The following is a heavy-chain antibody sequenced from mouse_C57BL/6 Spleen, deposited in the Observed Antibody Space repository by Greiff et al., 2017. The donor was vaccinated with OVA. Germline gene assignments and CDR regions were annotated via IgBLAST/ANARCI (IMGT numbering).Heavy chain of an antibody. J-gene: IGHJ4*01. CDR2: ISSGSSTI. Sequence: DVKLVESGGGLVKPGGSLKLSCAASGFTFSDYGMHWVRQAPEKGLEWVAYISSGSSTIYYADTVKGRFTISRDNAKNTLFLQMTSLRSEDTAMYYCANTGYYAMDYWGQGTSVTVSS. V-gene: IGHV5-17*01. CDR3: ANTGYYAMDY. D-gene: IGHD1-1*01. CDR1: GFTFSDYG.